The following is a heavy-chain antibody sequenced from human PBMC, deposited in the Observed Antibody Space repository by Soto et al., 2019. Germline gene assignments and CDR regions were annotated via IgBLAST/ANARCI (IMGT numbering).Heavy chain of an antibody. V-gene: IGHV3-11*01. CDR3: ARSQPDYYDSSGYYHGWFDP. J-gene: IGHJ5*02. D-gene: IGHD3-22*01. CDR1: GFTFSDYY. CDR2: ISSSGSTI. Sequence: QVQLVESGGGVVQPGRSLRLSCAASGFTFSDYYMSWIRQAPGKGLEWVSYISSSGSTIYYADSVKGRFTISRDNAKNSLYLQMNSLRAEDTAVYYCARSQPDYYDSSGYYHGWFDPWGQGTLVTVSS.